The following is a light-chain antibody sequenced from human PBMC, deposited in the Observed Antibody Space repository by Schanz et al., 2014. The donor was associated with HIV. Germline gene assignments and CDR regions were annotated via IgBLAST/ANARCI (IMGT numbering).Light chain of an antibody. CDR1: QSIRSS. Sequence: DIQMTQSPSSLSASVGERVTITCRASQSIRSSLNWYQQKPGKAPRLLIYATSSLQSGVPSRFSGSGSGTDFTLTISSLQPEDFATYYCQQSYSATPYTFGQGTRLEIK. CDR2: ATS. J-gene: IGKJ2*01. CDR3: QQSYSATPYT. V-gene: IGKV1-39*01.